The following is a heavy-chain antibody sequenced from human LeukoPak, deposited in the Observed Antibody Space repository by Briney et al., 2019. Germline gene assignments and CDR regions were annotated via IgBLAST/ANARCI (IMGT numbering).Heavy chain of an antibody. CDR3: ARAVERGRIPAAICG. Sequence: PGGSLRLSCAASGFTFSSYSMNWVRQAPGKGLEWVSSISSSSSYIYYADSVKGRFTISRDNAKNSLYLQMNSLRAEDTAVYYCARAVERGRIPAAICGWGQGTLVTVSS. D-gene: IGHD2-2*01. J-gene: IGHJ4*02. V-gene: IGHV3-21*04. CDR2: ISSSSSYI. CDR1: GFTFSSYS.